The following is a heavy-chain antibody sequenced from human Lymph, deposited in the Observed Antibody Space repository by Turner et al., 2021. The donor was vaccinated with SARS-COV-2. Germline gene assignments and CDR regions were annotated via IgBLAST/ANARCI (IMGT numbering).Heavy chain of an antibody. CDR2: INPSSGGT. D-gene: IGHD3-3*01. V-gene: IGHV1-2*02. CDR3: AGDVERYNDFWSGYSGGYGLDV. Sequence: QVQLVRSGAEVKKPGASVKVSCKASGSTFTGYYMHWVRQAPGQGLEGMGWINPSSGGTNYAQKFQGRVTMTRDTSSSTAYMRLSRLRSDDTAVYYWAGDVERYNDFWSGYSGGYGLDVWGQGTTVTVSS. CDR1: GSTFTGYY. J-gene: IGHJ6*02.